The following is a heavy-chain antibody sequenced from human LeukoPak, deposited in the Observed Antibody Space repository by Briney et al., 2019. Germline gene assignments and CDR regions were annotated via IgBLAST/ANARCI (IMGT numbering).Heavy chain of an antibody. V-gene: IGHV3-21*01. D-gene: IGHD3-22*01. CDR3: AIGSYYYDSSGYYSPFDY. CDR1: GFTFSSYS. J-gene: IGHJ4*02. CDR2: ISSSSSYI. Sequence: GGSLRLSCAASGFTFSSYSMNWVRQAPGMGLEWVSSISSSSSYIYYADSVKGRFTISRDNAKNSLYLQMNSLRAEDTAVYYCAIGSYYYDSSGYYSPFDYWGQGTLVTVSS.